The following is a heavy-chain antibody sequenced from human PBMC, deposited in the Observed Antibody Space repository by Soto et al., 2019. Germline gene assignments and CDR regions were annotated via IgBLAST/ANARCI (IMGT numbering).Heavy chain of an antibody. CDR1: GFTFGSYS. V-gene: IGHV3-23*01. CDR2: VSGSGGST. D-gene: IGHD2-21*02. CDR3: AKDWTAI. Sequence: EVQLSESGGGLVQPGGSLRLSCAASGFTFGSYSMSWVRQAPGKGLEWVSTVSGSGGSTYYGDSVKGRFTISRDNSTKTLYLQMSGLRAEDTAVYYCAKDWTAIWGQGKMVTVSS. J-gene: IGHJ3*02.